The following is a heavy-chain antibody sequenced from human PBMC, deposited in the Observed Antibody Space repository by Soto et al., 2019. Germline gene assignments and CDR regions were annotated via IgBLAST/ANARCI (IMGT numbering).Heavy chain of an antibody. Sequence: GGSLRLSCAASGFTFSDYYMSWIRQAPGKGLEWVSYISSSGSTIYYADSVKGRFTISRDNAKNSLYLQMNSLRAEDTAVYYCARDGTMVRGVIITDVGSENAFDIWGQGTMVTVSS. J-gene: IGHJ3*02. D-gene: IGHD3-10*01. CDR1: GFTFSDYY. CDR2: ISSSGSTI. CDR3: ARDGTMVRGVIITDVGSENAFDI. V-gene: IGHV3-11*01.